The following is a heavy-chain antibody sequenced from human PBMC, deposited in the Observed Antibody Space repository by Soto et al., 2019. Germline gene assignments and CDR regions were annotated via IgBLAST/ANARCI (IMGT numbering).Heavy chain of an antibody. CDR3: AREVLVRGIKYHGMDV. D-gene: IGHD3-10*01. V-gene: IGHV3-33*01. Sequence: QVPLVESGGGVVQPGRSLSLSCAASGFTFSSYGIHWVRQAPGKGLEWGAVIWYDGSNKYYADSVKGRFTISRDNSKNTLYLQTNSLRAEDTAVYYCAREVLVRGIKYHGMDVWGQGTTVTVSS. CDR2: IWYDGSNK. CDR1: GFTFSSYG. J-gene: IGHJ6*02.